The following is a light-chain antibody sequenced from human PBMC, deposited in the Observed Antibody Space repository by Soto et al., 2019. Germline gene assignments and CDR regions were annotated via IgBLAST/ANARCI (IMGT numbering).Light chain of an antibody. CDR3: QQRSQWPPLT. CDR1: QSISNY. Sequence: EIVLTQSPGTLSLSPGERATLSCRASQSISNYLAWYQHKPGQAPRLLISDASKRASGVPARFSGSGSGTDFTLTISSLVPEDFAVYYCQQRSQWPPLTFGGGTTVEIK. CDR2: DAS. J-gene: IGKJ4*01. V-gene: IGKV3-11*01.